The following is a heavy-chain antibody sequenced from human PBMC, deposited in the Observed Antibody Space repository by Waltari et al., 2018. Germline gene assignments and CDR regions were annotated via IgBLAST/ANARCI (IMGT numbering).Heavy chain of an antibody. CDR3: ATLPNYGSGTYAGY. J-gene: IGHJ4*02. CDR1: GYSISSLHY. V-gene: IGHV4-38-2*01. Sequence: QVQLQESGPGLVKPSETLSLTCAVSGYSISSLHYWGWIRQSPGKGLEWIRSIYYTGNTFYNPSLKSRVSMSVDTSNNHFSLKLSSVTAADTAVYYCATLPNYGSGTYAGYWGQGTLVTVSS. CDR2: IYYTGNT. D-gene: IGHD3-10*01.